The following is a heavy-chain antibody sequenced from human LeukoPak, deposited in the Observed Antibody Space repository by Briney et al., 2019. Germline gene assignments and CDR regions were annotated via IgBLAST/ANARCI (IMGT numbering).Heavy chain of an antibody. Sequence: GESLKISCKGSGYSFTSYWIGWVRQMPGKGLEWMGIIYPGDSDTRYSPSFQGQVTISADTSISTAYLQWSSLKASDTAMYYCARQSITMVRGLHYFDYWGQGTLVTVSS. D-gene: IGHD3-10*01. J-gene: IGHJ4*02. CDR2: IYPGDSDT. CDR1: GYSFTSYW. V-gene: IGHV5-51*01. CDR3: ARQSITMVRGLHYFDY.